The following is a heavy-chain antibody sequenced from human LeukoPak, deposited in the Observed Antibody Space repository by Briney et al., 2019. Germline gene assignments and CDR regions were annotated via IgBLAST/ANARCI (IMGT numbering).Heavy chain of an antibody. J-gene: IGHJ4*02. D-gene: IGHD3-16*01. Sequence: GGSLRLSCAASGFTVSSNYMSWVRQAPGKGLEWVSVIYNDGSSYYVDSVKGRFTISRDNSKNTLYLQMNSLRAEDTAMYYCARDRPFGGVLDFDYWGQGTLVTVSS. V-gene: IGHV3-66*01. CDR2: IYNDGSS. CDR1: GFTVSSNY. CDR3: ARDRPFGGVLDFDY.